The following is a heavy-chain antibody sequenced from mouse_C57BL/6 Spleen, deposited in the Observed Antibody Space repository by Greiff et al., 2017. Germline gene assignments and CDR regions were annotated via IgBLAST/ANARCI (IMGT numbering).Heavy chain of an antibody. Sequence: EVQLQQSGTVLARPGASVKMSCKTSGYTFTSYWMHWVKQRPGQGLEWIGAIYPGNSGTSYNQKFKGKAKLTAVTSASPAYMELSSLTNEDPAVXYSTRALCWGDGHFDVWGTGTTVTVSS. CDR3: TRALCWGDGHFDV. J-gene: IGHJ1*03. CDR1: GYTFTSYW. CDR2: IYPGNSGT. V-gene: IGHV1-5*01. D-gene: IGHD6-1*01.